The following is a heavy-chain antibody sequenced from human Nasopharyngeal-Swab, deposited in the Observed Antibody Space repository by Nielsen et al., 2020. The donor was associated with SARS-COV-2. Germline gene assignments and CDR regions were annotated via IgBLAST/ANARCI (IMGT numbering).Heavy chain of an antibody. J-gene: IGHJ4*02. D-gene: IGHD3-22*01. CDR2: IYPGDSDT. V-gene: IGHV5-51*01. CDR3: ARLFPYYYDSRGYYRDY. Sequence: GESLKISWKGAGYSFASYWNGGGRQMPGKGLEWMGIIYPGDSDTRDSPSLQGQVTISAAKSISTTYLQWSSLKASDTAMYYCARLFPYYYDSRGYYRDYWGQGTLVTVSS. CDR1: GYSFASYW.